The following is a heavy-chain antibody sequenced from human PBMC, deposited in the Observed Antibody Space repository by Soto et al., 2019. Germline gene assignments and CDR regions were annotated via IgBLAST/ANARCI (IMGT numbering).Heavy chain of an antibody. CDR3: ARGPPGRPKHYSIAAARRNWSAP. Sequence: GGIRKPTGKGLEWIGEINHSGSTNYNPSLKSRVTISVDTSKNQFSLKLSSVTAADTAVYYCARGPPGRPKHYSIAAARRNWSAPWGKGTLV. D-gene: IGHD6-13*01. CDR2: INHSGST. J-gene: IGHJ5*02. V-gene: IGHV4-34*01.